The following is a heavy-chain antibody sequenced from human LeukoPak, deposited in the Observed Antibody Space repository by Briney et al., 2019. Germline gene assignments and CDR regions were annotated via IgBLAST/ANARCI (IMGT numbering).Heavy chain of an antibody. J-gene: IGHJ6*02. CDR1: GFTVTSNY. CDR2: IYSGGST. CDR3: AKGYSSGWYYGMDV. Sequence: GGSLRLSCAASGFTVTSNYITWVRQAPGKGLEWVSVIYSGGSTSYADSVKGRFTISRDNSKNTLYLQMNSLRAEDTAVYYCAKGYSSGWYYGMDVWGQGTTVTVSS. D-gene: IGHD6-19*01. V-gene: IGHV3-53*01.